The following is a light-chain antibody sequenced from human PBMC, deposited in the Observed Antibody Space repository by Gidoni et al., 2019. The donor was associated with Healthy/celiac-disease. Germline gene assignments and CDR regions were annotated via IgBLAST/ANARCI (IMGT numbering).Light chain of an antibody. Sequence: DIQMPPSPSSLSASVGDRVTITCRASQSISSYLNWYQQKPGKATKLLIYAASSLQSGVPSRFSGSGSGTDFTLTISSLQPEDFATYYCQQSYRTPLTFGPGTKVEIK. CDR2: AAS. J-gene: IGKJ3*01. CDR1: QSISSY. V-gene: IGKV1-39*01. CDR3: QQSYRTPLT.